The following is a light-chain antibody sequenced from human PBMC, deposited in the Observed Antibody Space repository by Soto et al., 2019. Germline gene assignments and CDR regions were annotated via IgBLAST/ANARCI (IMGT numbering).Light chain of an antibody. CDR2: GAS. J-gene: IGKJ1*01. Sequence: DIVFTQSRATLSLSPLDRATLSFRASQSVSSNYLAWYQQKPGQAPRLLIYGASSRATGIPDRFSGSGSGTDFTLTIRRLEPEDFAVYYCQHYGSSSWTFGQGTKVDIK. CDR3: QHYGSSSWT. CDR1: QSVSSNY. V-gene: IGKV3-20*01.